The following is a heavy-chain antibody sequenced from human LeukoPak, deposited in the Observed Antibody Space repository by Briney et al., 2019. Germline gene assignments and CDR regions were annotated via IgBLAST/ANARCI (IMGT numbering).Heavy chain of an antibody. CDR2: IYYSGST. CDR1: GGSISSYY. D-gene: IGHD2-2*01. J-gene: IGHJ5*02. V-gene: IGHV4-59*01. Sequence: SETLSLTCTVSGGSISSYYWSWIRQPPGKGLEWIGYIYYSGSTNYNPSLKSRVTISVDTSKNQFSLKLSSVTAADAAVYYCARAYCSSTSCGWFDPWGQGTLVTVSS. CDR3: ARAYCSSTSCGWFDP.